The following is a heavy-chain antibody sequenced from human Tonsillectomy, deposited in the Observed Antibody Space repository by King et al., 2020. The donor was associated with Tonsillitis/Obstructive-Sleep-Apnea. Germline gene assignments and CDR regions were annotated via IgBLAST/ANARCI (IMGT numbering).Heavy chain of an antibody. Sequence: ITLKESGPTLVKPPQTLTLTCTFSGFSLSTSGVGVGWIRQPPGKALEWLALIYWDDDKRYSPSLKSRLTITKDTSKNQVALTMTKMEPVDTATYYCAHSPFGGAAASHYYMDVWGKGTTVTVSS. D-gene: IGHD3-16*01. J-gene: IGHJ6*03. V-gene: IGHV2-5*02. CDR3: AHSPFGGAAASHYYMDV. CDR1: GFSLSTSGVG. CDR2: IYWDDDK.